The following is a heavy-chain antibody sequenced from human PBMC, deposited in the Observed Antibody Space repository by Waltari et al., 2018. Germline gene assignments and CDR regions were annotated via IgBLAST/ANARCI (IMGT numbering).Heavy chain of an antibody. D-gene: IGHD2-21*02. V-gene: IGHV1-46*01. CDR1: GYTFTSYY. Sequence: QVQLVQSGAEVKKPGASVKVSCKASGYTFTSYYMHWVRQAPGQGLEWMGIINPRGGSTSYAQKFQGRVTMTRDTSTSTVYMELSSLRSEDTAVYYCAREDGGNSGLWLGLVYYYGMDVWGQGTTVTVSS. CDR2: INPRGGST. J-gene: IGHJ6*02. CDR3: AREDGGNSGLWLGLVYYYGMDV.